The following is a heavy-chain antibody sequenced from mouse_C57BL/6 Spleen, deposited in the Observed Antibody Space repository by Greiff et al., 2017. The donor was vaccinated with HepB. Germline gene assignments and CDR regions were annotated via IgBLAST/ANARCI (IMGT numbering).Heavy chain of an antibody. Sequence: EVMLVESGGGLVKPGGSLKLSCAASGFTFSDYGMHWVRQAPEKGLEWVAYISSGSSTIYYADTVKGRFTISRDNAKNTLFLQMTSLRSEDTDMYYCARDYGSRYRYVDVWGRGTTVTVSS. V-gene: IGHV5-17*01. CDR3: ARDYGSRYRYVDV. CDR2: ISSGSSTI. D-gene: IGHD1-1*01. J-gene: IGHJ1*03. CDR1: GFTFSDYG.